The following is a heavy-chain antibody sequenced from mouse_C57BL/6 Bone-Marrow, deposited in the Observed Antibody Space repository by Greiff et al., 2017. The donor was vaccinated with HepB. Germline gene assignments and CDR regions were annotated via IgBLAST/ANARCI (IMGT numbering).Heavy chain of an antibody. CDR1: GFNINNYY. D-gene: IGHD2-5*01. CDR3: AREESNYPLMDY. CDR2: IDPANGNT. Sequence: VQLMQSVAELVRPGASVKLSCTASGFNINNYYMHWVKQRPEQGLEWLGRIDPANGNTQYAPKFQGKAPITADTSSNTAYLQLSSLTSEDTAIYYCAREESNYPLMDYWGQGTSVTVSS. V-gene: IGHV14-3*01. J-gene: IGHJ4*01.